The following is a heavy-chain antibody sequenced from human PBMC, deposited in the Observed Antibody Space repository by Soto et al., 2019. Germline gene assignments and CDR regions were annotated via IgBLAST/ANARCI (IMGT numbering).Heavy chain of an antibody. D-gene: IGHD3-22*01. J-gene: IGHJ4*02. V-gene: IGHV3-30-3*01. CDR3: ARDRFYSDSGAYYFAY. Sequence: GSLRLSCAASGFTFSSYSMHWVRQAPGEGLEWVAVVSYDGSKTYYADSVKGRFTISRDNSKDTLYLQMNSLRAEDTAVYYCARDRFYSDSGAYYFAYWGQGTLVTVSS. CDR1: GFTFSSYS. CDR2: VSYDGSKT.